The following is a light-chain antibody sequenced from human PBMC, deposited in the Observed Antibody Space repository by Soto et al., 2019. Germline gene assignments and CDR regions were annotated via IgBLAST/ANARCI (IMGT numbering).Light chain of an antibody. CDR1: QSVLYSSNNKNY. CDR3: QQYFGTSPT. Sequence: DIVMTQSPDSLAVSLGERATINCKSSQSVLYSSNNKNYVAWYQQRPGQPPKLLLPWASTRQSGVPDRFSGSGSGTDFTLTISSLQAEDVAVYYCQQYFGTSPTFGGGTKVEIK. J-gene: IGKJ4*01. V-gene: IGKV4-1*01. CDR2: WAS.